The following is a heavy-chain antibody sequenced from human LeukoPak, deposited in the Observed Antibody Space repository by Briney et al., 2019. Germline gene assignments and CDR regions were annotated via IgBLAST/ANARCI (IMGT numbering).Heavy chain of an antibody. CDR2: IYHSGST. J-gene: IGHJ4*02. CDR3: ARQGVIPYYYDSSGYYPWYFDY. V-gene: IGHV4-4*02. D-gene: IGHD3-22*01. Sequence: SGTLSLTCAVSGGSISSSNWWSWVRQPPGKGLEWIGEIYHSGSTNYNPSLKSGVTISVDKSKNQFSLKLSSVTAADTAVYYCARQGVIPYYYDSSGYYPWYFDYWGQGTLVTVSS. CDR1: GGSISSSNW.